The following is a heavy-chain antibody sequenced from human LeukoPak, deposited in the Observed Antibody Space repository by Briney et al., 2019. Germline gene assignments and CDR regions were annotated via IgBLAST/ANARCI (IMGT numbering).Heavy chain of an antibody. CDR3: AVSGLRYFDWFPPRPDTFDI. V-gene: IGHV1-46*01. J-gene: IGHJ3*02. Sequence: ASVKVSCKASGYTFTGYYLHWVRQAPGQGLEWMGIINPSGGSTSYAQKFQGRVTMTRDMSTSTVYMELSSLRSEDTAVYYCAVSGLRYFDWFPPRPDTFDIWGQGTMVTVSS. CDR2: INPSGGST. CDR1: GYTFTGYY. D-gene: IGHD3-9*01.